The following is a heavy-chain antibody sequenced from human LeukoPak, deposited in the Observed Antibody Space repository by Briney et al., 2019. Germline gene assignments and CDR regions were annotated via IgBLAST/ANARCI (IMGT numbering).Heavy chain of an antibody. V-gene: IGHV3-23*01. Sequence: GGSLRLSCAASGFTFSSYAMSWVRQAPGKGPEWVSAISGSGGSTYYADSVKGRFTISRDNAKNSLYLQMNSLRAEDTAVYYCARGPYSSSPSATFDYWGQGTLVTVSS. D-gene: IGHD6-6*01. J-gene: IGHJ4*02. CDR1: GFTFSSYA. CDR3: ARGPYSSSPSATFDY. CDR2: ISGSGGST.